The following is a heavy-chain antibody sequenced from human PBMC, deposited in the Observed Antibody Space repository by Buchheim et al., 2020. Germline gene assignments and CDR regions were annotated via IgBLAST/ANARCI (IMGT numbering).Heavy chain of an antibody. CDR2: ITDSGGGT. CDR1: GFTFRTYA. V-gene: IGHV3-23*01. J-gene: IGHJ3*01. CDR3: AKRCTNSYAFDV. D-gene: IGHD2-2*01. Sequence: EEQLLQSGGGLVQPGGSLRLSCSASGFTFRTYAMGWVRQAPGKGLEWVSAITDSGGGTYYPDSVKGRFTISRDNSKNMLYLQMNSLRAEDTAIYYCAKRCTNSYAFDVWGQGT.